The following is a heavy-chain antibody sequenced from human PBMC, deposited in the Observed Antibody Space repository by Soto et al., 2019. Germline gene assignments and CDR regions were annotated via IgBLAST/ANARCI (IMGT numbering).Heavy chain of an antibody. CDR2: ISSNGGST. Sequence: EVQLVESGGGLVQPGGSLRLSCAASGFTFSSYAMHWVRQAPGKGLEYVSAISSNGGSTYYANSVKGRFTISRDNSKNTLYLQMGSLRAEDMAVYYCARDHPTLGFDIWGQGTMVTVSS. CDR3: ARDHPTLGFDI. V-gene: IGHV3-64*01. J-gene: IGHJ3*02. CDR1: GFTFSSYA.